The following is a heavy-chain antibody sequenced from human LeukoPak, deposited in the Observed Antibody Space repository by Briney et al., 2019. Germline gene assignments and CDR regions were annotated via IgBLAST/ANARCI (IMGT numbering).Heavy chain of an antibody. J-gene: IGHJ4*02. D-gene: IGHD3-9*01. CDR3: ARGKYDILTGYYEPVDY. Sequence: ASVKVYCKASGYTFTGYCMHWVRQAPGQGLEWMGWINPNSGGTNYAQKVQGWVTMTRDTSISTAYMELSRLRSDDTAVYYCARGKYDILTGYYEPVDYWGQGTLVTVSS. CDR1: GYTFTGYC. CDR2: INPNSGGT. V-gene: IGHV1-2*04.